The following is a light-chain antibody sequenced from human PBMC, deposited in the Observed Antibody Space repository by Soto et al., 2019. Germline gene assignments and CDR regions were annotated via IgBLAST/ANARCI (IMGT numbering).Light chain of an antibody. CDR2: GAS. CDR3: QQYTNWPRT. CDR1: QSVSSSY. Sequence: EIVLTQSPGTLSLSPGERATLSCRASQSVSSSYLARYQQKPGQAPRLLIYGASTRATGIPARFSGSGSGTEFTLTISSLQSEDFAVYYCQQYTNWPRTFGQGTKVDIK. J-gene: IGKJ1*01. V-gene: IGKV3-15*01.